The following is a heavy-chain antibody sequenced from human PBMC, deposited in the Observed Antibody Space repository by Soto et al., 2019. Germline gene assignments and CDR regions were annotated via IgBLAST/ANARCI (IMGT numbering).Heavy chain of an antibody. Sequence: ESLKISCKGSGYSFTSYWIGWVRQMPGKDLEWMGIIYPGDSDTRYSPSFQGQVTISADKSISTAYLQWSSLKASDTAMYYCARRLKAVPAHVGAYYFDYWGRGTLVTVSS. J-gene: IGHJ4*02. CDR1: GYSFTSYW. V-gene: IGHV5-51*01. D-gene: IGHD6-19*01. CDR3: ARRLKAVPAHVGAYYFDY. CDR2: IYPGDSDT.